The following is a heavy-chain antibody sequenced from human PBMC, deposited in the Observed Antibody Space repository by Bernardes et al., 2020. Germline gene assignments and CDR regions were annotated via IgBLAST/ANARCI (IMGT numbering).Heavy chain of an antibody. CDR3: TRGPTYADNSIEAI. CDR2: IYGGGAT. D-gene: IGHD4-17*01. J-gene: IGHJ6*04. Sequence: GRSLRRSCTLSGVSVSDNYMNWVRQAPGKGLEWLSLIYGGGATSYADSVKGRFITSRDDSKNTLYLQMSSLRVEDTAVCFCTRGPTYADNSIEAIWGNGTTVTVSS. V-gene: IGHV3-53*01. CDR1: GVSVSDNY.